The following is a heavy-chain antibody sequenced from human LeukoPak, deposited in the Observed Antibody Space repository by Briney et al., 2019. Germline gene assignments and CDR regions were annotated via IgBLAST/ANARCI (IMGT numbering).Heavy chain of an antibody. CDR2: IYSGGST. CDR1: GFTVSSNY. V-gene: IGHV3-53*04. D-gene: IGHD6-13*01. Sequence: GSPRLSCAASGFTVSSNYMSWVRQAPGKGLEWVSVIYSGGSTYYADSVKGRFTISRHNSKNTLYLQMNSLRAEDTAVYYCARGASSSWYGRYFDYWGQGTLVTVSS. CDR3: ARGASSSWYGRYFDY. J-gene: IGHJ4*02.